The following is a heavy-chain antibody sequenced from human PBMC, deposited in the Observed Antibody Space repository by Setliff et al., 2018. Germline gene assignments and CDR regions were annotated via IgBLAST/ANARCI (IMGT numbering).Heavy chain of an antibody. CDR1: GYSLTSHY. D-gene: IGHD6-13*01. CDR3: ARAGLAAAGRKGVFDH. J-gene: IGHJ4*02. V-gene: IGHV1-46*01. Sequence: GASVKVSCKTSGYSLTSHYMRWVRQAPGQGLEWMGIINPGGVTFSSTQNFEGRVSMTSDTSTSTVFMELNSLTSDDTGVYYCARAGLAAAGRKGVFDHWGQGTLVTVSS. CDR2: INPGGVTF.